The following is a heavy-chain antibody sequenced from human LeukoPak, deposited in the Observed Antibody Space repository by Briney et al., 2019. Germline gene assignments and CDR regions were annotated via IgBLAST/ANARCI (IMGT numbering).Heavy chain of an antibody. Sequence: GVSLRLSCAASGFTVSRNYMSWVRQAPGKGLEWVATIYSGGDTYYADSVKGRFTVSRDNSKNTLYLQMNSLRAEDTAVYYCARDPGDMWFGELLPFDYWGQGTLVTVSS. V-gene: IGHV3-66*01. D-gene: IGHD3-10*01. CDR2: IYSGGDT. CDR1: GFTVSRNY. J-gene: IGHJ4*02. CDR3: ARDPGDMWFGELLPFDY.